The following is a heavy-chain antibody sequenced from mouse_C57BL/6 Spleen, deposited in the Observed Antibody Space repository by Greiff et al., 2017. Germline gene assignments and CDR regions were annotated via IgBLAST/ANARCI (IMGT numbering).Heavy chain of an antibody. CDR3: ARGSSAAGAWFAY. Sequence: EVKLQESGPGLVKPSQSLSLTCSVTGYSITSGYYWNWIRQFPGNKLEWMGYISYDGSNNYNPSLKNRISITRDTSKNQFFLKLNSVTTEDTATYYCARGSSAAGAWFAYWGQGTLVTVSA. J-gene: IGHJ3*01. V-gene: IGHV3-6*01. CDR1: GYSITSGYY. CDR2: ISYDGSN.